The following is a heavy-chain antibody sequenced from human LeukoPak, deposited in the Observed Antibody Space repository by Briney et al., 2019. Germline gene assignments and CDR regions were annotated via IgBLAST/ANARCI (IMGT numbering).Heavy chain of an antibody. V-gene: IGHV3-30*18. CDR3: AKELAVYGSGSLSFDY. Sequence: SGGSLRLSCAASGFTFSSFGMHWVRKAPGKGLEWVAFISYDGSNKYYADSVKGRFTFSRDNSKNTLYLQMNSLRAEDTAVYYCAKELAVYGSGSLSFDYWGQGTLVTVSS. J-gene: IGHJ4*02. CDR1: GFTFSSFG. CDR2: ISYDGSNK. D-gene: IGHD3-10*01.